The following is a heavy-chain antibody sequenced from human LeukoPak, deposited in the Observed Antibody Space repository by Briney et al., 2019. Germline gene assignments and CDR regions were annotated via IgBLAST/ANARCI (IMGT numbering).Heavy chain of an antibody. CDR3: AKSAYYDASGYYREYYFDY. Sequence: GGSLRLSCAASEFTFSRYWMSWVRQAPGKGLEWVANIKQDGSTKYYLDSVKGRLTVSRDNAKNSVFLQINSLRAEDTAVYYCAKSAYYDASGYYREYYFDYRGQGTLVTVSS. J-gene: IGHJ4*02. D-gene: IGHD3-22*01. CDR1: EFTFSRYW. CDR2: IKQDGSTK. V-gene: IGHV3-7*03.